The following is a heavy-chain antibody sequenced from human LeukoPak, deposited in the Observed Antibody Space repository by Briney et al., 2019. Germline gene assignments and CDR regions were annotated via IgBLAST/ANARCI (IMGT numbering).Heavy chain of an antibody. CDR1: GGSFSGYY. Sequence: PSETLSLTCAVNGGSFSGYYRTWIRQPPGKGLEWIGEINHSGRTKCTPSLESRVTISGDTSKKQFSLKLSYVTAADTAVYYCARGPPYDYDSSGYYRFDYWGQGILVTVSA. J-gene: IGHJ4*02. V-gene: IGHV4-34*01. D-gene: IGHD3-22*01. CDR3: ARGPPYDYDSSGYYRFDY. CDR2: INHSGRT.